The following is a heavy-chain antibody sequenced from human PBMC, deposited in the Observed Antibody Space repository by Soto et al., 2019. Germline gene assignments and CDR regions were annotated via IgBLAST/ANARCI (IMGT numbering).Heavy chain of an antibody. Sequence: PSETLSLTCAVYGGSFSYYYWSWIRQPPGKGLEWIGEINLSGSSNYNPSLKSRVTISVDTSKNQFSLKLSSVTAADTAVYYCATGRPGYSSSWFSWWGQGTLVTVSS. CDR1: GGSFSYYY. J-gene: IGHJ4*02. V-gene: IGHV4-34*01. CDR2: INLSGSS. CDR3: ATGRPGYSSSWFSW. D-gene: IGHD6-13*01.